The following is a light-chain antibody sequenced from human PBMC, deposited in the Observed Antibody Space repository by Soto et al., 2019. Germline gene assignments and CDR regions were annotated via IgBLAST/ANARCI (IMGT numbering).Light chain of an antibody. CDR2: WAS. Sequence: IVMTQSPDSLAVSLGARATINCTSSQSILSSSNNKNSLAWFQQQPGQPPKLLIYWASTRESGVPDRFSGSGSGTDFTLTISSLQAEDVAVYYCQQYYSSVVTFGQGTRLEIK. J-gene: IGKJ5*01. CDR3: QQYYSSVVT. V-gene: IGKV4-1*01. CDR1: QSILSSSNNKNS.